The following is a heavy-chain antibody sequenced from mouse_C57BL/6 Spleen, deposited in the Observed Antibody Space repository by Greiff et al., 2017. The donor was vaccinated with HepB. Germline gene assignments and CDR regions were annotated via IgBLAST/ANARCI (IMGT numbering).Heavy chain of an antibody. V-gene: IGHV1-18*01. J-gene: IGHJ2*01. D-gene: IGHD1-1*01. CDR1: GYTFTDYN. Sequence: EVQLQESGPELVKPGASVKIPCKASGYTFTDYNMDWVKQSHGKSLEWIGDINPNNGGTIYNQKFKGKATLTVDKSSSTAYMELRSLTSEDTAVYYCARRTTVETGYFDYWGQGTTLTVSS. CDR3: ARRTTVETGYFDY. CDR2: INPNNGGT.